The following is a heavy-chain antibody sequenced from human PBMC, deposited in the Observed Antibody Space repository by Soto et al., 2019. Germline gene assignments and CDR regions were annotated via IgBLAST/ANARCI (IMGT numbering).Heavy chain of an antibody. J-gene: IGHJ4*02. CDR2: INHSGST. Sequence: KASETLSLTCAVYGGSFSGYYWSWSRQPPGKGLEWIGEINHSGSTNYNPSLKSRVTISVDTSKNQFSLKLSSVTAAEPAVYYCARVASYQAGPYDCCGQGPLVTVYS. D-gene: IGHD2-2*01. V-gene: IGHV4-34*01. CDR1: GGSFSGYY. CDR3: ARVASYQAGPYDC.